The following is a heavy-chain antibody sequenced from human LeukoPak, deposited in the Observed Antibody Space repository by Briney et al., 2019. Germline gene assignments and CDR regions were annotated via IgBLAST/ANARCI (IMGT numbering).Heavy chain of an antibody. CDR1: GFTFSSYG. V-gene: IGHV3-30*02. D-gene: IGHD5-18*01. Sequence: GGSLRLSCAAPGFTFSSYGMHWVRQAPGKGLEWVAFIRYDGSNKYYADSVKGRFTISRDNSKNTLYLQMNSLRAEDTAVYYCAKGGYNYAPGLDYWGQGTLVTVSS. J-gene: IGHJ4*02. CDR3: AKGGYNYAPGLDY. CDR2: IRYDGSNK.